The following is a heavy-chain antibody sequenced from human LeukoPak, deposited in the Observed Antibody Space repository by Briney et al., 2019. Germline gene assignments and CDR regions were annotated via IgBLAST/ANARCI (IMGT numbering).Heavy chain of an antibody. V-gene: IGHV1-69*05. Sequence: SVKVSCRASGGTFSSYAISWVRQAPGQGLEWMGRIIPIFGTANYAQKFQGRVTITTDESTSTAYMELSSLRSEDTAVYYCARDQYYYDSSGYRFDYWGQGTLVTVSS. CDR1: GGTFSSYA. CDR2: IIPIFGTA. D-gene: IGHD3-22*01. CDR3: ARDQYYYDSSGYRFDY. J-gene: IGHJ4*02.